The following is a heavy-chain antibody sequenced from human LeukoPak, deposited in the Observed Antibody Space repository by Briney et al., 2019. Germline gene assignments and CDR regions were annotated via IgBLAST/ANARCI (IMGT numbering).Heavy chain of an antibody. D-gene: IGHD3-9*01. Sequence: GASLRLSCAASGFTFSNYAMSWVRQAPGKGLEWVAAITGSGGNTYYADSVKGRFTISRDNSKNTVFLQMNSLRAEDTAVYYCAKWGDYDVLTGYYVSDYWGQGTLVTVSS. J-gene: IGHJ4*02. CDR2: ITGSGGNT. V-gene: IGHV3-23*01. CDR1: GFTFSNYA. CDR3: AKWGDYDVLTGYYVSDY.